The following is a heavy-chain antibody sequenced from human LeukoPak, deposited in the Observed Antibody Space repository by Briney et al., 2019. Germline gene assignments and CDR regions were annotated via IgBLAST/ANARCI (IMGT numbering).Heavy chain of an antibody. CDR1: GGSFSGYY. D-gene: IGHD5-24*01. J-gene: IGHJ4*02. Sequence: PSETLSLTCAVYGGSFSGYYWSWIRQPPGKGLEWIGEINHSGSTNYNPPLKSRVTISVDTSKNQFSLMLSSVTAADTAVYYCAGNFFGMATMEYTRHFDYWGQGTLVTVSS. V-gene: IGHV4-34*01. CDR3: AGNFFGMATMEYTRHFDY. CDR2: INHSGST.